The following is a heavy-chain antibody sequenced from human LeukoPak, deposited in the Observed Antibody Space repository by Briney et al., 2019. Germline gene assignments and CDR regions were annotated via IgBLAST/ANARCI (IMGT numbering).Heavy chain of an antibody. J-gene: IGHJ6*02. Sequence: GGSLRLSCIASEFIFSSYEMNWVRQAPGKGLEWVSYISGSGNIIYYADSVKGRFTISRDNAKNSLYLQMNSLRVEDTVVYYCARPRSDLYGMDVWGQGTTVTVSS. CDR2: ISGSGNII. CDR1: EFIFSSYE. V-gene: IGHV3-48*03. CDR3: ARPRSDLYGMDV.